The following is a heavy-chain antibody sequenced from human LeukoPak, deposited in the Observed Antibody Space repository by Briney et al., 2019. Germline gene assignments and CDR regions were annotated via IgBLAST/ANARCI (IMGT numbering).Heavy chain of an antibody. CDR1: GGSLSSYY. CDR2: IYYSGST. Sequence: SETLSLTCTVSGGSLSSYYWSWIRQPPGKGLEWIGYIYYSGSTNYNPSLKSRVTISVDTSKNQFSLKLSSVTAADTAVYYCARIRFLDRGYYMDVWGKGTTVTVSS. J-gene: IGHJ6*03. V-gene: IGHV4-59*01. CDR3: ARIRFLDRGYYMDV. D-gene: IGHD3-3*01.